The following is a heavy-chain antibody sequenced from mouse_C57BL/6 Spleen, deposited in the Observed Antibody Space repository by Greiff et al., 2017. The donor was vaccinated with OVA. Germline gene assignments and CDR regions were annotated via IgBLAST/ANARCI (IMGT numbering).Heavy chain of an antibody. CDR3: ARVGGSTDY. V-gene: IGHV3-6*01. CDR1: GYSITSGYY. Sequence: ESGPGLVKPSQSLSLTCSVTGYSITSGYYWNWIRQFPGNKLEWMGYISYDGSNNYNPSLKNRISITRDTSKNQFFLKLNSVTTEDTAAYYCARVGGSTDYWGQGTTLTVSS. CDR2: ISYDGSN. J-gene: IGHJ2*01. D-gene: IGHD1-1*01.